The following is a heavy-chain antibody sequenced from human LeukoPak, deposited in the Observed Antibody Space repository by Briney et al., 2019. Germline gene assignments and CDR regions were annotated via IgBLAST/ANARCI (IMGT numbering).Heavy chain of an antibody. CDR2: ISGSGGST. Sequence: GGSLRLSCAASGFTFSSYAMSWVRQAPGKGLEWVSAISGSGGSTYYADSVKGRFTISRDNSKNTLYLQMNSLRAEDTAVYYCASITMIVVAQGPFDYWGQGTLATVSS. J-gene: IGHJ4*02. CDR1: GFTFSSYA. CDR3: ASITMIVVAQGPFDY. V-gene: IGHV3-23*01. D-gene: IGHD3-22*01.